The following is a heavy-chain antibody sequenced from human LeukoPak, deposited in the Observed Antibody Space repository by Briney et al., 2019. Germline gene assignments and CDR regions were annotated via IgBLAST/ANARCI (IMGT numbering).Heavy chain of an antibody. V-gene: IGHV3-30*03. D-gene: IGHD2-2*01. J-gene: IGHJ4*02. CDR1: GFTFSRHG. CDR2: ISNDGSRK. Sequence: GGSLRLSCAPSGFTFSRHGMHWVRQAPGKGLEWVAIISNDGSRKYYAHSVEGRFTISRDNSKNTLYLQMDSLRAEDTAVYYCVRAAPGDCSSTSCSLFDNWGQGILVTVSS. CDR3: VRAAPGDCSSTSCSLFDN.